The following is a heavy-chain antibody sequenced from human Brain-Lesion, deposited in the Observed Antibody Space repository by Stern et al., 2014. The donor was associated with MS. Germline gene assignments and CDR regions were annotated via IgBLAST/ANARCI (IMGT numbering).Heavy chain of an antibody. V-gene: IGHV3-7*01. CDR2: IKQDGSEK. CDR1: GLSFSDYW. Sequence: EVQLVESGGGLAQPGGSLRLSCAASGLSFSDYWMSWVRQAPGKGLEWVAYIKQDGSEKYYLDSVKGRFTISRDNTKNSLSLQMNSLRAKDTAFYYCARGRDYFGPWGQGTLVTVSS. J-gene: IGHJ4*02. CDR3: ARGRDYFGP.